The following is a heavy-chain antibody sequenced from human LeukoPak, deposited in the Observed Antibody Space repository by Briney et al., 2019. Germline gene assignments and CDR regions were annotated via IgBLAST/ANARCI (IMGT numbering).Heavy chain of an antibody. D-gene: IGHD3-3*01. CDR1: GFTFSSYS. Sequence: QSGGSLRLSCAASGFTFSSYSMNWVRQAPGKGLEWVSYIRSSSSTIYNADSVKGRCTFSRDNAKNSRYLQMNSVRAEDTAVYYCARVKERFLEWFQDYYYYGMDVWGQGTTVTVSS. CDR3: ARVKERFLEWFQDYYYYGMDV. CDR2: IRSSSSTI. J-gene: IGHJ6*02. V-gene: IGHV3-48*01.